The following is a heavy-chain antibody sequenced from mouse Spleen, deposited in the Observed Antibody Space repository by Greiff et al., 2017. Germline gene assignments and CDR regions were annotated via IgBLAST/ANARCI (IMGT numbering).Heavy chain of an antibody. CDR1: GFTFSDFY. CDR3: ARDGYDYDVGAWFAY. CDR2: SRNKANDYTT. Sequence: EVKLQESGGGLVQSGRSLRLSCATSGFTFSDFYMEWVRQAPGKGLEWIAASRNKANDYTTEYSASVKGRFIVSRDTSQSILYLQMNALRAEDTAIYYCARDGYDYDVGAWFAYWGQGTLVTVSA. V-gene: IGHV7-1*01. D-gene: IGHD2-4*01. J-gene: IGHJ3*01.